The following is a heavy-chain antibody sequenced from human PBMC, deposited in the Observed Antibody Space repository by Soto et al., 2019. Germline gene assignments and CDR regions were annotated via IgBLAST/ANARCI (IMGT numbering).Heavy chain of an antibody. Sequence: ASVKVSCKVSGYTLTKLSMHWVRQAPGKGLEWMGYFNPEDDETIYAQKFQDRVTMTSDTSTSTVYMELRSLRSDDTAVYYCARAGAAPYYYYGMDVWGQGTRVTVSS. D-gene: IGHD2-15*01. CDR2: FNPEDDET. CDR3: ARAGAAPYYYYGMDV. J-gene: IGHJ6*02. CDR1: GYTLTKLS. V-gene: IGHV1-24*01.